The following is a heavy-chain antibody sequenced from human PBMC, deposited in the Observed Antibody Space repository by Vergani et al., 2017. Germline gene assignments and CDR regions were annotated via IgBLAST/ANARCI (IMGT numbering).Heavy chain of an antibody. CDR2: IKSTFDLGTT. CDR1: GFSFRNAW. Sequence: EVQLVESGGGIVKPGGSLRLSCVASGFSFRNAWMNWVRRTPGKGLEWVGRIKSTFDLGTTDYAAAVKGRFTISRDDSKNTLFLQMNGLKTEDIGVYYCTTDPRYCGDGSCDWLRDHHYYGMDVWGQGTTVTVSS. J-gene: IGHJ6*02. D-gene: IGHD2-21*01. CDR3: TTDPRYCGDGSCDWLRDHHYYGMDV. V-gene: IGHV3-15*07.